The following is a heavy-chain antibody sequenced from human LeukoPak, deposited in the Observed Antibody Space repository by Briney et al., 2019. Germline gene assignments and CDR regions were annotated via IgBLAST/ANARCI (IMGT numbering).Heavy chain of an antibody. D-gene: IGHD6-19*01. V-gene: IGHV1-69*05. CDR2: IIPIFGTA. Sequence: ASVKVSCKASGGTFISYAISWVRQAPGQGLEWMGRIIPIFGTANYAQKFQGRVTITTDESTSTAYMELSSLRSEDTAVYYCALPGIAVAGYDYWGQGTLVTVSS. J-gene: IGHJ4*02. CDR3: ALPGIAVAGYDY. CDR1: GGTFISYA.